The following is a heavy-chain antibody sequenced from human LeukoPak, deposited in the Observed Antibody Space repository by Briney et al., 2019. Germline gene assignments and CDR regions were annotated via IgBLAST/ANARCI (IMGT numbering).Heavy chain of an antibody. CDR3: ARGYAAAGIMGDAFDI. V-gene: IGHV1-69*05. CDR1: GGTFSSYA. Sequence: SVKASCKASGGTFSSYAISWVRQAPGQGLEWMGRIIPIFGTANYAQKFQGRVTITTDESTSTAYMELSSLRSEDTAVYYCARGYAAAGIMGDAFDIWGQGTMVTVSS. J-gene: IGHJ3*02. CDR2: IIPIFGTA. D-gene: IGHD6-13*01.